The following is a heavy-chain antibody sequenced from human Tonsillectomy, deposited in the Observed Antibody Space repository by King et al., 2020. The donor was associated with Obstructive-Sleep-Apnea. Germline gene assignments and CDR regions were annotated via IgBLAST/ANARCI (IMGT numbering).Heavy chain of an antibody. D-gene: IGHD1-14*01. V-gene: IGHV1-18*04. J-gene: IGHJ3*02. CDR3: ARDHITASEDI. Sequence: QLVQSAAEVKEPGASVKVSCKASGYTFTNYGITWVRQAPGQGLEWVGWISGYNGNKNYAQKYQGRVTMTTDTSTTTSYMELKSLRSDDTAIYYCARDHITASEDIWGQGTLVTVSS. CDR2: ISGYNGNK. CDR1: GYTFTNYG.